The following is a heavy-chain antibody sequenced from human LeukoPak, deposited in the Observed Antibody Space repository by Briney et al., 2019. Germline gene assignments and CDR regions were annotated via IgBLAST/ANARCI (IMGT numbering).Heavy chain of an antibody. J-gene: IGHJ4*02. CDR3: ARERRDASLDY. Sequence: GGSLRLSCAASGFTFSSYAMHWVRQAPGKGLEWVAVISYDGSNKYYADSVKGRFTISRDNSKNTLYLQMNSLRAEDTAVYYCARERRDASLDYWGQGTLVTVSS. CDR1: GFTFSSYA. V-gene: IGHV3-30-3*01. CDR2: ISYDGSNK.